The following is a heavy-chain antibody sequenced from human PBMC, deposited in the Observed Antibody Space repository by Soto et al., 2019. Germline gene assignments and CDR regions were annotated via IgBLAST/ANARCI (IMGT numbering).Heavy chain of an antibody. CDR2: ISYDGSNK. Sequence: GGSLRLSCAASGLTFSSYGMHWVRQAPGKGLEWVAVISYDGSNKYYADSVKGRFTISRDNSKNTLYLKMNSLRAEDTAVYYCAKDRGIVVVVAAMFGNYYYGMDVWGQGTTVTVSS. CDR1: GLTFSSYG. V-gene: IGHV3-30*18. D-gene: IGHD2-15*01. CDR3: AKDRGIVVVVAAMFGNYYYGMDV. J-gene: IGHJ6*02.